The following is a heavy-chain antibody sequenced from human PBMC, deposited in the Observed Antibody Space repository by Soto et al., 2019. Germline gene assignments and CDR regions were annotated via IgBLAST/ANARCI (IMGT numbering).Heavy chain of an antibody. CDR1: GGTFSSYA. J-gene: IGHJ4*02. Sequence: QVQLVQSGAEVKKPGSSVKVSCKASGGTFSSYAISWVRQAPGQGLEWMGGIIPIFGTANYAQKFQGRVTITADESTSTAYMELSSLRSEDTAVYYCASAPSTYYYGSGDYYFDYCGQGTLVTVSA. D-gene: IGHD3-10*01. CDR2: IIPIFGTA. CDR3: ASAPSTYYYGSGDYYFDY. V-gene: IGHV1-69*01.